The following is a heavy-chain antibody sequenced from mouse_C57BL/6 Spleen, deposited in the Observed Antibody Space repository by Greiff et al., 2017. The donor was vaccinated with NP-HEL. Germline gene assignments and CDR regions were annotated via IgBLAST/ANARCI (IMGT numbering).Heavy chain of an antibody. CDR2: IRSKSNNYAT. CDR3: VRRGGTEFAY. V-gene: IGHV10-1*01. Sequence: EVKLVESGGGLVQPKGSLKLSCAASGFSFDTYAMNWVRQAPGKGLEWVARIRSKSNNYATYYADSVKDRFTISRDDSESMLYLQMNNLKTEDTAMYYCVRRGGTEFAYWGQGTLVTVSA. CDR1: GFSFDTYA. D-gene: IGHD4-1*01. J-gene: IGHJ3*01.